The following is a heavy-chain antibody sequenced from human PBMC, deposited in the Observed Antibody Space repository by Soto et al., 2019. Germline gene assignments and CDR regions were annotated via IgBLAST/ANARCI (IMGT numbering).Heavy chain of an antibody. CDR3: ARERTGTTSMDV. J-gene: IGHJ6*02. CDR1: GYTFTSYD. V-gene: IGHV1-8*01. D-gene: IGHD1-1*01. Sequence: QVQLVQSGAEVKKPGASVKVSCKASGYTFTSYDINWVRQATGQGLEWMGWMNPNSGNTGYAQKFRGRVTMTRNTSISTAYLELSSLRSEDTAVYYCARERTGTTSMDVWGQGTTVTVSS. CDR2: MNPNSGNT.